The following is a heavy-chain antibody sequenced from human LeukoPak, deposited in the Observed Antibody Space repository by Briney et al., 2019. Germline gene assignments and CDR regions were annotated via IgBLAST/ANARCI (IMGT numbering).Heavy chain of an antibody. CDR3: AKDRPPYDYYGSGSYLDY. D-gene: IGHD3-10*01. CDR1: GFSFSRNG. Sequence: GGFLRLSCAASGFSFSRNGMHWVRQAQGRGLEWVAFIRYDGSYKYYADSVKGRFTITRDNSKNTLYLHMDSLSAEDTAVYFCAKDRPPYDYYGSGSYLDYWGQGILVTVSS. J-gene: IGHJ4*02. V-gene: IGHV3-30*02. CDR2: IRYDGSYK.